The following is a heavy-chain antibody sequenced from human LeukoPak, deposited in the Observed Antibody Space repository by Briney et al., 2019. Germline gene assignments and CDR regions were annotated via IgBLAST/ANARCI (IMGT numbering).Heavy chain of an antibody. Sequence: GRSLRLSCAASGFTFSSYGMHWVRQAPGKGLEWVAVISYDGSNKYYADSVKGRFTISRDNAKNSLYLQMNSLRAEDTAVYYCARGGRYFQNAFDIWGQGTMVTVSS. CDR2: ISYDGSNK. D-gene: IGHD3-9*01. V-gene: IGHV3-30*03. CDR3: ARGGRYFQNAFDI. CDR1: GFTFSSYG. J-gene: IGHJ3*02.